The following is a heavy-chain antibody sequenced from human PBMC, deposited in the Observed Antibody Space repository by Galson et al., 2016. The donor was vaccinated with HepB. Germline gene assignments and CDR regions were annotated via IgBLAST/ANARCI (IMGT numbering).Heavy chain of an antibody. D-gene: IGHD1-7*01. V-gene: IGHV4-31*03. CDR3: ARGASGLELLGWYFDL. J-gene: IGHJ2*01. CDR2: SHYSGRT. Sequence: TLSLTCTVSGDPINSGHYYWSWIRQHPGKGLEWIGYSHYSGRTYYNPSLTSRVIISVNTSKKQLSLKLNSVTAADTAVYYCARGASGLELLGWYFDLWGRGTLVTVSS. CDR1: GDPINSGHYY.